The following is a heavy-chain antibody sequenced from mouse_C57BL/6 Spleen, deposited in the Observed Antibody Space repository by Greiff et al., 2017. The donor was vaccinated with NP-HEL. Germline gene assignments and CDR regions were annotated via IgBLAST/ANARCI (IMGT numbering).Heavy chain of an antibody. CDR3: TPVITTVVATGGY. D-gene: IGHD1-1*01. J-gene: IGHJ2*01. Sequence: EVQLQQSGAELVRPGASVKLSCTASGFNIKDDYMHWVKQRPEQGLEWIGWIDPENGDTEYASKFQGKATITADTSSNTAYLQLSSLTSEDTAVYYCTPVITTVVATGGYWGQGTTLTVSS. CDR2: IDPENGDT. CDR1: GFNIKDDY. V-gene: IGHV14-4*01.